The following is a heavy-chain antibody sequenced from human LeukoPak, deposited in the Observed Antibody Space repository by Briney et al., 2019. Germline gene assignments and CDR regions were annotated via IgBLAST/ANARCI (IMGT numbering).Heavy chain of an antibody. CDR1: GGSVSGGSYY. V-gene: IGHV4-61*01. D-gene: IGHD4-23*01. J-gene: IGHJ4*02. CDR2: IHYSGSA. CDR3: ARDMGAPDYGSYSVDY. Sequence: PSETLSLTCTVSGGSVSGGSYYWSWIRQPPGRGLEWIAYIHYSGSAAYNPSLKSRVTISRDMSTNQFSLKMTSVTAADTAVYFCARDMGAPDYGSYSVDYWGQGTLVTVSS.